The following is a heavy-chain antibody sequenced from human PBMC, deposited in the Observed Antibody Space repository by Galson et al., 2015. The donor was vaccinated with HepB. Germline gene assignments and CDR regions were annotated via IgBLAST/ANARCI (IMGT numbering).Heavy chain of an antibody. CDR1: GFIFSDYF. CDR2: ISSSGHYT. V-gene: IGHV3-11*06. D-gene: IGHD2-15*01. J-gene: IGHJ4*01. CDR3: TSDGPRGATTCYSSGDN. Sequence: SLRLSCAASGFIFSDYFMAWVRQAPGKGLEWVSYISSSGHYTNTEDALKSRFFISRDNAKKSLYLPMNRLRAADTAVYYRTSDGPRGATTCYSSGDNWHQGTLVTVSS.